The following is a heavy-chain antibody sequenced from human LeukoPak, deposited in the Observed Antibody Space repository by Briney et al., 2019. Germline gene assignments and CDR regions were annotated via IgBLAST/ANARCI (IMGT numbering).Heavy chain of an antibody. CDR3: AKDLSGVVVTATNWSDP. Sequence: PGGSLRLSCAASGFTFSSYAMSWVRQAPGKGLEWVSAISGSGGSTYYADSVKGRFTISRDNSKNTLYLQMNSQRAEDTAVYYCAKDLSGVVVTATNWSDPWGQGTPVTVSS. CDR2: ISGSGGST. J-gene: IGHJ5*02. V-gene: IGHV3-23*01. CDR1: GFTFSSYA. D-gene: IGHD2-21*02.